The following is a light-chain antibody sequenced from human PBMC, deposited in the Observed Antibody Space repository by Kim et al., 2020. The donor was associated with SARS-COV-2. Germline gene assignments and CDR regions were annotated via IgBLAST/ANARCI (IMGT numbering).Light chain of an antibody. Sequence: SPREEVATPSWTASRSVSSSYLGWYQKTPGQAPRLLNYGAASRATGRPDMVSGRGAGTDCTLTISRVEPEDVAVYYCQQDGRPLYTFGQGTKLEIK. CDR2: GAA. CDR1: RSVSSSY. J-gene: IGKJ2*01. V-gene: IGKV3-20*01. CDR3: QQDGRPLYT.